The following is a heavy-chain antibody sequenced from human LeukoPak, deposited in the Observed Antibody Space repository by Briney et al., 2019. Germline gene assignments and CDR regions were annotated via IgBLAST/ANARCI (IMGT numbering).Heavy chain of an antibody. D-gene: IGHD6-19*01. Sequence: VASVKVSCKASGYTFTSYDINWVRQATGQGLEWMGWMNPNSGNTGYAQKFQGRVTMTRNTSISTAYMELSSRRSEDTAVYYCAREGVGSGWYWSVTALDYWGQGTLVTVSS. V-gene: IGHV1-8*01. J-gene: IGHJ4*02. CDR1: GYTFTSYD. CDR2: MNPNSGNT. CDR3: AREGVGSGWYWSVTALDY.